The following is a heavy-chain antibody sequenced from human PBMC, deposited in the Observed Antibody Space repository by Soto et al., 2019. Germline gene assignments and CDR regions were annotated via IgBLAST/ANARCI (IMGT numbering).Heavy chain of an antibody. CDR3: ASGYKYPSDY. CDR1: GASVTSGCYY. CDR2: IYSDGRT. J-gene: IGHJ4*02. Sequence: QVQLQESGPGLVKPSQTLSVTCTVSGASVTSGCYYWTWIRQHSGKGLEWIGHIYSDGRTYYSPSLKSRLTISLDMSQNQFSLRLTSVTVADTSVYYCASGYKYPSDYWGQGTLVAVSS. V-gene: IGHV4-31*03. D-gene: IGHD6-25*01.